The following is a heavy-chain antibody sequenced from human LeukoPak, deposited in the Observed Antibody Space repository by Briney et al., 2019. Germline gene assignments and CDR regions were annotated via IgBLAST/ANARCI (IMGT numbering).Heavy chain of an antibody. Sequence: ASVKVSCKASGYTFTSYGISWVRQAPGQGLEWMGWISAYNGNTNYAQKLQGRVTMTTDTSTSTAYMELRSLRSDDTAVYYCARGLGYCSGGSCREYFYYYMDVWGKGTTVTISS. D-gene: IGHD2-15*01. CDR2: ISAYNGNT. J-gene: IGHJ6*03. CDR3: ARGLGYCSGGSCREYFYYYMDV. CDR1: GYTFTSYG. V-gene: IGHV1-18*01.